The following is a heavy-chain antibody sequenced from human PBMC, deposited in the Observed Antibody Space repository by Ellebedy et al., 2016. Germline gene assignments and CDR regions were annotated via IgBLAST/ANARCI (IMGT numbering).Heavy chain of an antibody. V-gene: IGHV5-51*01. D-gene: IGHD6-19*01. CDR3: ARGSPGSSGWYDFDY. CDR1: GYSFSSYW. Sequence: GGSLRLSCKGSGYSFSSYWIDWVRQMPGKGLEWMGIIYPGDSDTIYSPSFQGQVTISADKSISTAYLQWSSLKASDTAMYYCARGSPGSSGWYDFDYWGQGTLVTVSS. CDR2: IYPGDSDT. J-gene: IGHJ4*02.